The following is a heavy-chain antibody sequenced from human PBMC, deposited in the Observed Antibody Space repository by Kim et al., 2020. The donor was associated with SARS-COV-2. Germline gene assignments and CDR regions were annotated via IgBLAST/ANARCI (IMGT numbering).Heavy chain of an antibody. CDR1: GFTFSSYG. J-gene: IGHJ4*02. Sequence: GGSLRLSCAASGFTFSSYGMHWVRQAPGKGLEWVAVIWYDGSNKYYADSVKGRFTISRDNSKNTLYLQMNSLGAEDTAVYYCARDETDVDTALYYFDYWGQGTLVTVSS. CDR3: ARDETDVDTALYYFDY. CDR2: IWYDGSNK. D-gene: IGHD5-18*01. V-gene: IGHV3-33*01.